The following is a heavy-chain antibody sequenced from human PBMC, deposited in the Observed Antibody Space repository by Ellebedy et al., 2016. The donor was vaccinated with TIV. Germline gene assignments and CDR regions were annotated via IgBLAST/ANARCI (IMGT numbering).Heavy chain of an antibody. CDR1: GFTFSDYY. Sequence: GESLKISCAASGFTFSDYYINWIRQAPGKGLEWVSYISSSSNYIYYADSVKGRFIISRDNAKNSLYLHMNSLRGEDTAVYYCAREDDILTGQLDYWGQGTLVTVSS. D-gene: IGHD3-9*01. J-gene: IGHJ4*02. CDR2: ISSSSNYI. V-gene: IGHV3-11*06. CDR3: AREDDILTGQLDY.